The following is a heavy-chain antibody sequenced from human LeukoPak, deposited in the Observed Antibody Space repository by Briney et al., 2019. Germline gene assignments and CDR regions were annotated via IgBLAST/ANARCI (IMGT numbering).Heavy chain of an antibody. J-gene: IGHJ4*02. CDR1: GGTFSSYA. CDR2: INAGNGNT. V-gene: IGHV1-3*03. CDR3: ARAPERRGGYYFDY. D-gene: IGHD1-1*01. Sequence: ASVKVSCKASGGTFSSYAISWVRQAPGQGLEWMGWINAGNGNTKYSQEFQGRVTITRDTSASTAYMELSSLRSEDMAVYYCARAPERRGGYYFDYWGQGTLVTVSS.